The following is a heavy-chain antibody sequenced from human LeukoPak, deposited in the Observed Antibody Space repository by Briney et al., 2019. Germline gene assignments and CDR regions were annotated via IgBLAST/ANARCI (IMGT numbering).Heavy chain of an antibody. CDR1: GGSISSSSYY. Sequence: PSETLSLTCTVSGGSISSSSYYWGWIRQPPGKGLEWIGSIYYSGSTYYNPSLKSRVTISVDTSKNQFSLKLSSVTAADTAVYYCARRSYYFDWLLSSSVDAFDIWGQGTMVTVSS. V-gene: IGHV4-39*01. J-gene: IGHJ3*02. D-gene: IGHD3-9*01. CDR2: IYYSGST. CDR3: ARRSYYFDWLLSSSVDAFDI.